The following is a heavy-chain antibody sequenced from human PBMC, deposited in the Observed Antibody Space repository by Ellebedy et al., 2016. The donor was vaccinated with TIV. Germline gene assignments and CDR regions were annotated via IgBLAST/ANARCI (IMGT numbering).Heavy chain of an antibody. CDR3: ARHSTVTTIGT. V-gene: IGHV4-39*01. D-gene: IGHD4-17*01. J-gene: IGHJ5*02. Sequence: MPSETLSLTCGVSGGSISSNNWWGWVRQPPGKGLEWIGSFSQSGSTYYNPSLTSRVTISVDTSKNQFSLKLSSVTAADTAIFYCARHSTVTTIGTWGQGALVTVSS. CDR2: FSQSGST. CDR1: GGSISSNNW.